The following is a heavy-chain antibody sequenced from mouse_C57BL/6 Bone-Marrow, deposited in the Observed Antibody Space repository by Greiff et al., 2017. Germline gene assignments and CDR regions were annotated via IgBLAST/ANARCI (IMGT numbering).Heavy chain of an antibody. CDR3: ARDPSTMIPTEFAY. CDR1: GFTFSDFY. CDR2: SRNKANDYTT. D-gene: IGHD2-4*01. J-gene: IGHJ3*01. V-gene: IGHV7-1*01. Sequence: EVKLVESGGGLVQSGRSLRLSCATSGFTFSDFYMEWVRQAPGKGLEWIAASRNKANDYTTEYSASVKGRFIVSRDTSQSILYLQMNALRAEDTAIYDCARDPSTMIPTEFAYWGQGTLVTVSA.